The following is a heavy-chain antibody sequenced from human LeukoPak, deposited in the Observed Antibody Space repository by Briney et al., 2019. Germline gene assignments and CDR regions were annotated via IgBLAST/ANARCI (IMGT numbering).Heavy chain of an antibody. CDR2: LSGSGITT. CDR3: AKGIYSSGWSYFDY. CDR1: GLTFSNSA. D-gene: IGHD6-19*01. V-gene: IGHV3-23*01. Sequence: PGGSLRLSCAASGLTFSNSAMSWVRQAPGKGLEWVSTLSGSGITTYYADSVKGRFTISRDNSKNTLYLQMNSLRAEDTAVYYCAKGIYSSGWSYFDYWGHGTLVNVSS. J-gene: IGHJ4*01.